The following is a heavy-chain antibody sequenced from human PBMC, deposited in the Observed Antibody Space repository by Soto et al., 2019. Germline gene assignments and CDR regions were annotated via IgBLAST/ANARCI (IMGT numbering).Heavy chain of an antibody. CDR2: INHMGST. CDR1: GGSFSGYY. V-gene: IGHV4-34*01. J-gene: IGHJ4*02. Sequence: QVQLQQWGAGLLKPSETLSLTCAVYGGSFSGYYWSWIRQPPGKGLEWMGEINHMGSTNDNPSLKSRVTISVDTSKNQFSLKLSSVTAADTAVYYCARARGYDILTGYYAILHYFDYWGQGTLVTVSS. D-gene: IGHD3-9*01. CDR3: ARARGYDILTGYYAILHYFDY.